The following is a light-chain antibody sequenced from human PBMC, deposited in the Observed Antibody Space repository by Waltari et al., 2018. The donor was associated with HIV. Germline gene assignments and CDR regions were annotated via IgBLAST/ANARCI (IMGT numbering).Light chain of an antibody. CDR3: AAWDDSLNGHWV. CDR2: SNN. V-gene: IGLV1-44*01. CDR1: RSNIGSNT. Sequence: QSVLTQPPSASGTPGQRVTLSCSGSRSNIGSNTVNWYQQLPGTAPKLLIYSNNQRPSGVPDRFSGSKSGTSASLAISGLQSEDEADYYCAAWDDSLNGHWVFGGGTKLTVL. J-gene: IGLJ3*02.